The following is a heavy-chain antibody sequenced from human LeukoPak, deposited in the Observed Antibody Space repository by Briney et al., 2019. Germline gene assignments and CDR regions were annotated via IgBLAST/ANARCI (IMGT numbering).Heavy chain of an antibody. V-gene: IGHV1-69*06. CDR2: IIPIFGTA. Sequence: GASVKVSCKASGGTFSSYAISWVRQAPGQGLEWMGGIIPIFGTANYAQKFQGRVTITADKSTSTAYMELSSLRSEDTAVYYCATEYTAMGRKGAFDIWGQGTMVTVSS. CDR1: GGTFSSYA. D-gene: IGHD5-18*01. CDR3: ATEYTAMGRKGAFDI. J-gene: IGHJ3*02.